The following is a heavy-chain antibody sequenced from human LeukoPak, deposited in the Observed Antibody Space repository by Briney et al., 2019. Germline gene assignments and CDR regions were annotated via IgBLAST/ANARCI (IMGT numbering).Heavy chain of an antibody. CDR1: GFTFSSYG. D-gene: IGHD2-2*01. V-gene: IGHV3-30*02. Sequence: GGSLRLSCAASGFTFSSYGMHWVRQAPGKGLEWVAFIRYDGSNKYYADSVKGRFTISRDNSKNTLYLQMNSLRAEDTAVYHCAKGKIEYQLLPDYWGQGTLVTVSS. J-gene: IGHJ4*02. CDR2: IRYDGSNK. CDR3: AKGKIEYQLLPDY.